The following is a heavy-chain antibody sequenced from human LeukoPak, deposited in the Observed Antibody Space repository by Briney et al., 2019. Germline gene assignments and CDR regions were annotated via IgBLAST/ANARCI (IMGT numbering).Heavy chain of an antibody. CDR3: ARAPFYFDSSGFSMDAFDI. CDR1: GYTFTSYV. Sequence: ASVKVSCKASGYTFTSYVISWVRQAPGQGLEWMGWISAYNGNTNYAQKLQGRVTMTTETSTSTAYMELSSLRSEDTAVYYCARAPFYFDSSGFSMDAFDIWGQGTMVTVSS. CDR2: ISAYNGNT. J-gene: IGHJ3*02. D-gene: IGHD3-22*01. V-gene: IGHV1-18*01.